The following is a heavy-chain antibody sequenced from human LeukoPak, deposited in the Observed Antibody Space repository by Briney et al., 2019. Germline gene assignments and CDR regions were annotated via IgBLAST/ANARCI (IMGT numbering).Heavy chain of an antibody. J-gene: IGHJ4*02. CDR3: ARLVTSSSSSYFDY. Sequence: GESLTISCKGSGYSFTNSWIGWVRQMPGKGLEWMPIIYPGDSDTRYSPSFQGQVTLSADKSISAAYLQWSSLKASDTAMYYCARLVTSSSSSYFDYWGQGTLVTVSS. CDR2: IYPGDSDT. CDR1: GYSFTNSW. V-gene: IGHV5-51*01. D-gene: IGHD6-6*01.